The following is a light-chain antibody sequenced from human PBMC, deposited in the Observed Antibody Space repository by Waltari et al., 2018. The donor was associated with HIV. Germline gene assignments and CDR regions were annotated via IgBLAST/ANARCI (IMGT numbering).Light chain of an antibody. V-gene: IGKV3-15*01. J-gene: IGKJ1*01. CDR1: QSVTTN. CDR2: GSS. Sequence: EIVMTQSPDTLSVSPGERATLSCRASQSVTTNLAWYQQKPGQAPRLLFYGSSTRATGLPDRFSGSGSGTEFILTISSLQSEDSAVYYCQQYNHWPWTFGQGTTVEIK. CDR3: QQYNHWPWT.